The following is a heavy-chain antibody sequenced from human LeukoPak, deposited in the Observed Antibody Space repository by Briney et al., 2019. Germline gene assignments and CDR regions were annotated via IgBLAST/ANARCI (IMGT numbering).Heavy chain of an antibody. Sequence: SETLSLTCTVSGGSISSSSYYWGWIRQPPWKGLEWIGSIYYSGSTYYNPSLKSRVTISVDTSKNQFSLKPSSVTAADTAVYYCARHVNMVRGVIISHYYYYMDVWGKGTTVTVSS. D-gene: IGHD3-10*01. J-gene: IGHJ6*03. CDR2: IYYSGST. CDR3: ARHVNMVRGVIISHYYYYMDV. V-gene: IGHV4-39*01. CDR1: GGSISSSSYY.